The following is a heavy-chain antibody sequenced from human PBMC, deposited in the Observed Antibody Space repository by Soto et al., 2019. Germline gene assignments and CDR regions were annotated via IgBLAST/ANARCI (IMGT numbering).Heavy chain of an antibody. CDR1: GFTFSAYG. D-gene: IGHD3-10*01. V-gene: IGHV3-23*01. CDR2: VRPGGDIT. Sequence: VQLLESGGGLVQPGESLRLSCAASGFTFSAYGMFWVRQAPGKGLEWVSTVRPGGDITYYADSVKGRFTISRDNSKNIMYLQMNSLRAEDTAVYYCAKDAHYPGIEISYWGQGTLVTVSS. CDR3: AKDAHYPGIEISY. J-gene: IGHJ4*02.